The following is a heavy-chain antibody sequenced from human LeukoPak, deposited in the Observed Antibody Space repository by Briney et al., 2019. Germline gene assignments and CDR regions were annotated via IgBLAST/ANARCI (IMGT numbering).Heavy chain of an antibody. J-gene: IGHJ4*02. CDR1: GFTFSSYS. CDR3: AKAPRRVVTAIYFDY. V-gene: IGHV3-21*04. Sequence: GGSLRLSCAASGFTFSSYSMNWVRQAPGKGLEWVSSISSSSSYIYYADSVKGRFTIFRDNAKNSLYLQMNSLRAEDTAVYYCAKAPRRVVTAIYFDYWGQGTLVTVSS. D-gene: IGHD2-21*02. CDR2: ISSSSSYI.